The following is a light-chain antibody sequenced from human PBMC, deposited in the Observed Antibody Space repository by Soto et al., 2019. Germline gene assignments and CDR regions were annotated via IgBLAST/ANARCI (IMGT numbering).Light chain of an antibody. CDR1: NSNIGRNT. J-gene: IGLJ1*01. CDR2: RNN. CDR3: ASWDDCLTAYV. Sequence: QAVVTQPPSASGTPGQRVTISCSGSNSNIGRNTVNWYQQLPGTAPKLLIYRNNQRPSGVPDRFSGSKSGTSASLAISGLQAEDEAYYYCASWDDCLTAYVFGTGTKLTVL. V-gene: IGLV1-44*01.